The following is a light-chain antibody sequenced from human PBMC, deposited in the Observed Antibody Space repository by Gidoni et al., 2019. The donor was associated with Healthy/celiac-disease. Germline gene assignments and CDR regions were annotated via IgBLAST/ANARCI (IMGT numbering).Light chain of an antibody. CDR2: AAS. CDR1: QSISSY. J-gene: IGKJ1*01. Sequence: IQMTPSPSSLSASVGDRVTTTCRASQSISSYLNWYQQKPGKAPKLLIYAASSLQSGVPSRFSGSGSGTDFTLTISSLQPEDFATDYGQQSYSTSWTFGQGTKVEIK. V-gene: IGKV1-39*01. CDR3: QQSYSTSWT.